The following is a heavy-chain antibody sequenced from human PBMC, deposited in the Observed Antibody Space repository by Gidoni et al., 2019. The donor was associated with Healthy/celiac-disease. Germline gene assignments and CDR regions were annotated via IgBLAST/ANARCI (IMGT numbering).Heavy chain of an antibody. CDR2: ISYDGSNK. CDR3: ARGRGSYFFDY. J-gene: IGHJ4*02. CDR1: GFTFSSYA. Sequence: QVQLVASGGGVVQPGRSLRLSCAASGFTFSSYAMHWVRQAPGKGLEWGAVISYDGSNKYYADSVKGRFTISRDNSKNTLYLQMNSLRAEDTAVYYCARGRGSYFFDYWGQGTLVTVSS. D-gene: IGHD1-26*01. V-gene: IGHV3-30*04.